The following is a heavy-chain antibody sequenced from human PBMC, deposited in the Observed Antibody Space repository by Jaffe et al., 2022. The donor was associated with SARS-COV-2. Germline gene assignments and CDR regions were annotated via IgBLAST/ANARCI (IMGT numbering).Heavy chain of an antibody. D-gene: IGHD2-2*03. CDR3: AKGPYGYCSSTSCYGDAFDI. CDR2: ISWDGGST. V-gene: IGHV3-43D*03. J-gene: IGHJ3*02. CDR1: GFTFDDYA. Sequence: EVQLVESGGVVVQPGGSLRLSCAASGFTFDDYAMHWVRQAPGKGLEWVSLISWDGGSTYYADSVKGRFTISRDNSKNSLYLQMNSLRAEDTALYYCAKGPYGYCSSTSCYGDAFDIWGQGTMVTVSS.